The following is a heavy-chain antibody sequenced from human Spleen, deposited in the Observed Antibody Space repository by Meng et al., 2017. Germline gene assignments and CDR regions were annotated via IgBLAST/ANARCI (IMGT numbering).Heavy chain of an antibody. CDR1: GFTFTGYG. V-gene: IGHV3-33*01. D-gene: IGHD5-24*01. CDR2: VWYGGGNS. J-gene: IGHJ6*02. Sequence: GESLKISCSASGFTFTGYGIHWVRQAPGKGLEWVALVWYGGGNSYYADSVKGRFTISGDNSKNTLYLQMDSLRADDTAVYYCARNKDPSRNYYYYGMDVWGQGTTVTVSS. CDR3: ARNKDPSRNYYYYGMDV.